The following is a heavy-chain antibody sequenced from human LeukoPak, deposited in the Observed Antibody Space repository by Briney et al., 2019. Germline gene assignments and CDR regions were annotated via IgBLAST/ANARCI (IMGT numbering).Heavy chain of an antibody. Sequence: PETLSLTCSVSGDSISFHFWSWIRQPPGKGLEWIGHTFYGGSTDYTPSLASRVTVSADTSKNQFSLKLSSVTAADTAVYYCATLGRAAGNSFDIWGQGTVVIVSS. CDR3: ATLGRAAGNSFDI. D-gene: IGHD1-26*01. CDR2: TFYGGST. J-gene: IGHJ3*02. CDR1: GDSISFHF. V-gene: IGHV4-59*11.